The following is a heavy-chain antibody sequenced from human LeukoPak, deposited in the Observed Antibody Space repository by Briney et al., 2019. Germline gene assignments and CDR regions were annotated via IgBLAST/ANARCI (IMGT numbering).Heavy chain of an antibody. CDR2: IYYSGST. D-gene: IGHD3-10*01. CDR1: GYSISSGHY. Sequence: PSETLSLTCTVSGYSISSGHYWGWIRQPPGKGLEWIGSIYYSGSTYYNPSLKSRVTISVDTSKNQFSLKLSSVTAADTAVYYCARDKSRTYGSADAFDIWGQGTMVTVSS. CDR3: ARDKSRTYGSADAFDI. V-gene: IGHV4-38-2*02. J-gene: IGHJ3*02.